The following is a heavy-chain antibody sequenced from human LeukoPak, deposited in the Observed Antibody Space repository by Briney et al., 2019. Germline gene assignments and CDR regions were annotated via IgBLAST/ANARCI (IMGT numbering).Heavy chain of an antibody. Sequence: GGSLRLSCAASGFTFSLYGMHWVRQAPGKGLEWVANIKQDGSEKYYVDSVKGRFTISRDNAKNSLYLQMNSLRAEDTAVYYCARGRVGAIREDYWGQGTLVTVSS. D-gene: IGHD1-26*01. CDR3: ARGRVGAIREDY. V-gene: IGHV3-7*01. CDR1: GFTFSLYG. J-gene: IGHJ4*02. CDR2: IKQDGSEK.